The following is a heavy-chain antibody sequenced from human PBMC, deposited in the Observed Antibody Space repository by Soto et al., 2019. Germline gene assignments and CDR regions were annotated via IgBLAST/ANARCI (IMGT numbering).Heavy chain of an antibody. CDR2: TYYRSKWYN. CDR1: GDSVSSNSAA. J-gene: IGHJ6*02. V-gene: IGHV6-1*01. CDR3: ARVRYDFWSGSTYYYGMDV. Sequence: SQTLSLTCAISGDSVSSNSAAWNWIRQSPSRGLEWLGRTYYRSKWYNDYAVSVKSRITINPDTSKNQFSLQPNSVTPEDTAVYYCARVRYDFWSGSTYYYGMDVWGQGTTVTVT. D-gene: IGHD3-3*01.